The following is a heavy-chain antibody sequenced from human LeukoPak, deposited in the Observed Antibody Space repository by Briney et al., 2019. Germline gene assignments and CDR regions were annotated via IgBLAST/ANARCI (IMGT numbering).Heavy chain of an antibody. CDR3: ARRTSGALAI. CDR1: GFPFSDHE. Sequence: AGGSLRLSCAASGFPFSDHEMNWVRQAPGKGLEWVSYISSSGSDQYYPDSVKGRFTISRDNAKNSLYLQMNSLRAEDTAVYYCARRTSGALAIWGQGTQLTVSS. J-gene: IGHJ3*02. V-gene: IGHV3-48*03. CDR2: ISSSGSDQ.